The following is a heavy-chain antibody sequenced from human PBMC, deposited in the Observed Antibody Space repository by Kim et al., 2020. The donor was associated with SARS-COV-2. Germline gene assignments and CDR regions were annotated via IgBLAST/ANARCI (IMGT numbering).Heavy chain of an antibody. CDR3: ATDDPFTVSHFYN. Sequence: GGSLRLSCAASGFSFSRYNFNWIRQVPGKGLEWISYISTTSTTIYADSVRGRFTISRDNAQNSLFLQMNSLRDEDTAVYYCATDDPFTVSHFYNWGQGTLVTVSS. D-gene: IGHD3-22*01. J-gene: IGHJ4*02. CDR2: ISTTSTTI. CDR1: GFSFSRYN. V-gene: IGHV3-48*02.